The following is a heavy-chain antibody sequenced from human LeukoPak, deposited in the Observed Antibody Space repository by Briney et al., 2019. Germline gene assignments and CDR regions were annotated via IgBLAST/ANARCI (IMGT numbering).Heavy chain of an antibody. D-gene: IGHD6-19*01. V-gene: IGHV1-2*02. J-gene: IGHJ5*02. Sequence: GASVKVSCKASGYTFTDYYIHWVRQAPGQGLEWMGWINPNSGDTSYAQKFQGRVTMTRDTSISTAYMELSSLTSDDTAVYYCAKIVAVAGTWCLDPWGQGTLVTVSS. CDR3: AKIVAVAGTWCLDP. CDR2: INPNSGDT. CDR1: GYTFTDYY.